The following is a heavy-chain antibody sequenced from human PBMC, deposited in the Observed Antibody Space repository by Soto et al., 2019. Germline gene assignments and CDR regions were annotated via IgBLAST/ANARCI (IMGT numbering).Heavy chain of an antibody. CDR3: VRDQYSGSDFAL. V-gene: IGHV4-30-4*01. CDR2: IPSRGRP. CDR1: GASMAGGSYY. Sequence: SETLSLTCSVSGASMAGGSYYWSWVRQPAGKGLEWIGYIPSRGRPFYNPSLTSRGTISAGSSKNQLSLQLPSGTAEHKAVYYCVRDQYSGSDFALWGQGNLGT. J-gene: IGHJ5*02. D-gene: IGHD5-12*01.